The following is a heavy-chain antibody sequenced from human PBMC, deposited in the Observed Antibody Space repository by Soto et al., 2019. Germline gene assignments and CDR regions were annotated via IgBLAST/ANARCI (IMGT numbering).Heavy chain of an antibody. CDR1: GFTFSSYA. J-gene: IGHJ4*02. Sequence: GGSLRLSCAASGFTFSSYAMSWVRQAPGKGLEWVSAISGSGGSTYYADSVKGRFTISRDNSKNTLYLQMNSLRAEDTAVYYCAKDKRATIFEAGDYWGQGTLVTVSS. CDR3: AKDKRATIFEAGDY. CDR2: ISGSGGST. D-gene: IGHD3-3*01. V-gene: IGHV3-23*01.